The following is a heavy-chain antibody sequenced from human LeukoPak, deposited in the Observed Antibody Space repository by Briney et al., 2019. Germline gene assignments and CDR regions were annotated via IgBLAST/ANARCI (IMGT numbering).Heavy chain of an antibody. V-gene: IGHV1-46*01. J-gene: IGHJ4*02. Sequence: GASVKVSCKVSGYTLTELSMHWVRQAPGQGLEWMGIINPSGGSTSYAQKFQGRVTMTRDMSTSTVYMELSSLRSEDTAVYYCARENCSGGSCSIDYWGQGTLVTVSS. D-gene: IGHD2-15*01. CDR1: GYTLTELS. CDR3: ARENCSGGSCSIDY. CDR2: INPSGGST.